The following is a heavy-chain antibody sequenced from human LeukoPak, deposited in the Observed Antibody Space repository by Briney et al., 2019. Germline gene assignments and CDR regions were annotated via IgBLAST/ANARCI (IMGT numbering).Heavy chain of an antibody. Sequence: SETLSLTCTVSGGSISSGDYYWSWIRQPPGKGLEWIGYIYYSGSTNYNPSLKSRVTISVDRSKNQFSLKLSSVTAADTAVYYCARDIAVAGKAQKGAYWGQGTLVTVSS. V-gene: IGHV4-61*08. CDR3: ARDIAVAGKAQKGAY. CDR1: GGSISSGDYY. CDR2: IYYSGST. J-gene: IGHJ4*02. D-gene: IGHD6-19*01.